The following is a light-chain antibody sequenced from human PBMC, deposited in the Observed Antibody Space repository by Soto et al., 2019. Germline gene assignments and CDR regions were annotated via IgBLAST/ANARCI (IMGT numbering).Light chain of an antibody. J-gene: IGKJ2*01. Sequence: EIVMTQSPATMSVSPGERATLSCRASQSVSSNLAWYQQKPGQAPRLLIYGASTRATGIPARFSGSGSGTEFTLTISSLQSEEFAVYYCQQYNKWPPYPFGQGTKLEIK. CDR3: QQYNKWPPYP. CDR1: QSVSSN. CDR2: GAS. V-gene: IGKV3-15*01.